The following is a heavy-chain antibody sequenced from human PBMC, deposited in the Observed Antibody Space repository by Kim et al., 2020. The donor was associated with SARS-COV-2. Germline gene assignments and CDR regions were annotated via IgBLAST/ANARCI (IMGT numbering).Heavy chain of an antibody. Sequence: SETLSLTCTVSGGSISSGGYYWSWIRQHPGKGLEWIGYIYYSGSTYYNPSLKSRVTISVDTSKNQFSLKLSSVTAADTAVYYCARDKQGWLHHDAFDIWGQGTMVTVSS. V-gene: IGHV4-31*03. CDR2: IYYSGST. CDR3: ARDKQGWLHHDAFDI. J-gene: IGHJ3*02. D-gene: IGHD5-12*01. CDR1: GGSISSGGYY.